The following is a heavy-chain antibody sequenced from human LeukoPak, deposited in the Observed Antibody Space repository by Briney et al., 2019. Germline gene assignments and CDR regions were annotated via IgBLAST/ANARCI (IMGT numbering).Heavy chain of an antibody. CDR1: GDFISTYY. V-gene: IGHV4-4*07. CDR3: ARGSTLSSSSDSHDY. Sequence: SETLSLTCTVSGDFISTYYWSCIRQPAGKGLEWIGRIFTSGSANYNPSLKSRVTMSVDTSKNQFSMRLSSLTAADTAVYYCARGSTLSSSSDSHDYWGQGTLVIVSS. D-gene: IGHD6-6*01. CDR2: IFTSGSA. J-gene: IGHJ4*02.